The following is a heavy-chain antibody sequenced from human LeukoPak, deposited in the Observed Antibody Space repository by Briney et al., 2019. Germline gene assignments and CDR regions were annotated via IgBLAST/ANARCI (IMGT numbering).Heavy chain of an antibody. V-gene: IGHV3-21*01. CDR1: GFMFSSNW. D-gene: IGHD3-3*01. Sequence: GGSLRLSCAASGFMFSSNWMSWVRLAPGKGLEWVSSISSSSSYIYYADSVKGRFTISRDNAKNSLYLQMNSLRAEDTAVYYCARHYDFWSGYVHYGMDVWGQGTTVTVSS. J-gene: IGHJ6*02. CDR2: ISSSSSYI. CDR3: ARHYDFWSGYVHYGMDV.